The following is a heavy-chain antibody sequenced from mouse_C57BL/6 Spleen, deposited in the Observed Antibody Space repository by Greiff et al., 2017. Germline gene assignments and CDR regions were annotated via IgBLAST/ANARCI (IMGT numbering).Heavy chain of an antibody. J-gene: IGHJ2*01. CDR1: GFSLTSYG. V-gene: IGHV2-2*01. D-gene: IGHD2-4*01. Sequence: QVQLKESGPGLVQPSQSLSIPCTVSGFSLTSYGVHWVRQSPGKGLEWLGVIWSGGSTDYNAAFISRLSISKDNSKSQVFFKMNSLQADDTAIYYCARNGPIYYDFDYWGQGTTLTVSS. CDR3: ARNGPIYYDFDY. CDR2: IWSGGST.